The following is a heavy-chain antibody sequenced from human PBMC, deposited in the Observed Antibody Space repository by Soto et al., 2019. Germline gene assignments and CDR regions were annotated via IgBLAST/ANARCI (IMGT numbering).Heavy chain of an antibody. Sequence: QVQLVESGGGVVQPGRSLRLSCAASGFTFSSYGMHWVRQAPGKGLEWVAVIWYDGSNKYYADSVKGRFTISRDNSKNTLYLQMNSLRAEDTGVYYCAAGAYYFDYWGQGTLVTVSS. CDR2: IWYDGSNK. D-gene: IGHD3-10*01. CDR1: GFTFSSYG. CDR3: AAGAYYFDY. V-gene: IGHV3-33*01. J-gene: IGHJ4*02.